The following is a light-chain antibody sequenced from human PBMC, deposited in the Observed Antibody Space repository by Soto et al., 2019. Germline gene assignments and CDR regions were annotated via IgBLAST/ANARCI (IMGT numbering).Light chain of an antibody. CDR3: QQYNNWPPFT. J-gene: IGKJ3*01. CDR1: QTISSN. V-gene: IGKV3-15*01. Sequence: DIVMTQSPATLSVSPGERATLSCRASQTISSNLAWYQQKPGQTPRLLIYGASTRAAGIPARFSGSGSGKDFTLTITSLQSEDFAVYYCQQYNNWPPFTFGPGTKVDIK. CDR2: GAS.